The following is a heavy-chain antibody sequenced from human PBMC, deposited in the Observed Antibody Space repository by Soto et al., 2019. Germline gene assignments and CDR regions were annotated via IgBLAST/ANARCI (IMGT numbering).Heavy chain of an antibody. D-gene: IGHD2-21*02. CDR1: GGTLNNLA. Sequence: QVQLVQSGAEVKKPGSSVKVSCKASGGTLNNLAITWVRQAPGQGLEWMGGIIPMSAAVHYAQRFQDRVRITADESTSTAYMELSSLRSDDTAVYYCAREFKMTRHFDYWAQGALVTVSS. J-gene: IGHJ4*02. CDR2: IIPMSAAV. CDR3: AREFKMTRHFDY. V-gene: IGHV1-69*01.